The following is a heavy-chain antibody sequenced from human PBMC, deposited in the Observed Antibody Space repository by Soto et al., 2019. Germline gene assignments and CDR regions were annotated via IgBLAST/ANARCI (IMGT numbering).Heavy chain of an antibody. D-gene: IGHD1-1*01. J-gene: IGHJ4*02. Sequence: GGSLRLSCAASGFTFSSYAMSWVRVGPGKGLEWVYAISGSGGSRYYADSVKGRFTISRDNSKNTLYLQMNSLRAEETAVYYCAKGNWNDLGLLFFDYWGQGTLVTVSS. CDR2: ISGSGGSR. CDR3: AKGNWNDLGLLFFDY. CDR1: GFTFSSYA. V-gene: IGHV3-23*01.